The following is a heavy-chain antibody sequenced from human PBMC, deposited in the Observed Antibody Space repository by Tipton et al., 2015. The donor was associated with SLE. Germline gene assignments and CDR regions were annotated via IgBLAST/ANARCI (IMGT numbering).Heavy chain of an antibody. J-gene: IGHJ6*03. Sequence: SLRLSCAASGFTFSNYAMHWVRQAPGKGLEWVAVISYDGSDKYYADSVKGRFTISRDNGRNSLYLQMTSLRPEDTALYYCAKALAGSSSYHYFYYMDVWGKGTTVTVSS. D-gene: IGHD7-27*01. CDR1: GFTFSNYA. V-gene: IGHV3-30*04. CDR3: AKALAGSSSYHYFYYMDV. CDR2: ISYDGSDK.